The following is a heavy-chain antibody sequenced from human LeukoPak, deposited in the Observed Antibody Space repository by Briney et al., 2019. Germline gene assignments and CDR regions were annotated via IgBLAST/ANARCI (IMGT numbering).Heavy chain of an antibody. D-gene: IGHD2-2*01. CDR1: GASVTSTGYC. CDR3: AREEYAFNSYMDF. J-gene: IGHJ6*03. V-gene: IGHV4-39*07. CDR2: IYDNGNT. Sequence: PSETLSLTCTVSGASVTSTGYCWAWLRQPPGKGLEWIGSIYDNGNTYYNPPLTSRVTLSLDTSKNQFSLKLSSVTAADTAVYCCAREEYAFNSYMDFWGKGTTVTVSS.